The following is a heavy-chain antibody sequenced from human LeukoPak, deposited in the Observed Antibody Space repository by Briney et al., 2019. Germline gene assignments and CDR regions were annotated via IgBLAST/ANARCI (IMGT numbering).Heavy chain of an antibody. J-gene: IGHJ6*03. Sequence: SETLSLTCTVSGGSISSHYWSWIRQPPGKGLEWIGYIYYSGSTNYNPSLKSRVTISVDTSKNQSSLKLSSVTAADTAVYYCARDRGIAARNYYYYMDVWGKGTTVTVSS. D-gene: IGHD6-6*01. CDR2: IYYSGST. CDR3: ARDRGIAARNYYYYMDV. V-gene: IGHV4-59*11. CDR1: GGSISSHY.